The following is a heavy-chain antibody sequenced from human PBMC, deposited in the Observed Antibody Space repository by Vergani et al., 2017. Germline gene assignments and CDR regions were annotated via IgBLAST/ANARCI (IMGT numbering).Heavy chain of an antibody. CDR1: GYTFTSYA. D-gene: IGHD6-19*01. CDR2: INAGNGNT. CDR3: ARFSSGWYXLDY. J-gene: IGHJ4*02. V-gene: IGHV1-3*01. Sequence: QVQLVQSGAEVKKPGASVKVSCKASGYTFTSYAMHWVRQAPGQRLEWMGWINAGNGNTKYSQKFQGRVTITRDTSASTAYMELSSLRSEDTAVYYCARFSSGWYXLDYWGQGTLVTVSS.